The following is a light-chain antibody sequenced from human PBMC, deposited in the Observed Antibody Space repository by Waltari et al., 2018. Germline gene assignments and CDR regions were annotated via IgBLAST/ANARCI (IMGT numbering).Light chain of an antibody. J-gene: IGLJ2*01. CDR3: QVWDSSSDVL. CDR2: YDS. CDR1: NLGSKS. Sequence: SYVLTQPPSVSVAPGKTARITCGGDNLGSKSVHWNQQKPGQAPVVVIYYDSDRPSGIPERFSGSNSGNTATLTISRVEAGDEADYYCQVWDSSSDVLFGGGTKLTVL. V-gene: IGLV3-21*04.